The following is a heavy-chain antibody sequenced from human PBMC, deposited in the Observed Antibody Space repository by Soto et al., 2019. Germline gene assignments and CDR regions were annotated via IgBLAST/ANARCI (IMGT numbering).Heavy chain of an antibody. V-gene: IGHV1-18*01. J-gene: IGHJ6*02. Sequence: ASVKVSCKASGYTFTSYGISWVRQAPGQGLEWMGWISAYNGNTNYAQKLQGRVTMTTDTSTSTAYMELRSLRSDDTAVYYCARDLKLEAARSYYYYGMDVWGQGTTVTVSS. CDR3: ARDLKLEAARSYYYYGMDV. D-gene: IGHD6-6*01. CDR1: GYTFTSYG. CDR2: ISAYNGNT.